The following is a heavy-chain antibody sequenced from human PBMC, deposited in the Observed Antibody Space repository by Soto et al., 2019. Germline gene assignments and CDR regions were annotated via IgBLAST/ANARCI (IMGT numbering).Heavy chain of an antibody. Sequence: GGSLRLSCAASGFTFSSYSMNWVRQAPGKGLEWVSSISSSSSYIYYADSVKGRFTISRDNAKNSLYLQMNSLRAEDTAVYYCARDKSGGIAARIVQHWGQGTLVTVSS. V-gene: IGHV3-21*01. J-gene: IGHJ1*01. CDR1: GFTFSSYS. CDR2: ISSSSSYI. D-gene: IGHD6-6*01. CDR3: ARDKSGGIAARIVQH.